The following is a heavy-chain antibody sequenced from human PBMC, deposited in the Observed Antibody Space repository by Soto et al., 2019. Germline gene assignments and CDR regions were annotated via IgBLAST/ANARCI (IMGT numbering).Heavy chain of an antibody. J-gene: IGHJ4*02. CDR3: AATTTVTTEGAY. CDR1: GGTFSSYT. CDR2: IIPILGIA. V-gene: IGHV1-69*02. Sequence: QVQLVQSGAEVKKPGSSVKVSCKASGGTFSSYTISWVRQAPGQGLERMGRIIPILGIANYAQKFQGRVTITADKSTSTAYMELSSLRSEDTAVYYCAATTTVTTEGAYWGQGTLVTVSS. D-gene: IGHD4-17*01.